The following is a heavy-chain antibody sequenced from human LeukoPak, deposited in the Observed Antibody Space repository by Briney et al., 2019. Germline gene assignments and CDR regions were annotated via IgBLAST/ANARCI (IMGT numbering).Heavy chain of an antibody. V-gene: IGHV4-34*01. CDR3: ARRLRRGSIAASS. CDR1: GGSFSGYY. CDR2: INHSGST. J-gene: IGHJ4*02. Sequence: SETLSLTCAVHGGSFSGYYWSWIRQPPGKGLEWIGEINHSGSTNYNPSLKSRVTISVDTSKNQFSLKLSSVTAADTAVYYCARRLRRGSIAASSRGQGTLVTVSS. D-gene: IGHD6-6*01.